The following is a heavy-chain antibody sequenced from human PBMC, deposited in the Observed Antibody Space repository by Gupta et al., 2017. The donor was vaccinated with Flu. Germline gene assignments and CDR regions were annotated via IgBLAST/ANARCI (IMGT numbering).Heavy chain of an antibody. Sequence: EVQLLESGGGPAQPGGSLRLSCAASGFTFSNYAMSWVRQAPGKGLEWVSTISGSGLTTYYADSVKGRFAISRDSSKNTLSLQMNSLRXDXTAAYYXAKGRDGYNSADHWGQGTLVSVSS. V-gene: IGHV3-23*01. CDR3: AKGRDGYNSADH. D-gene: IGHD5-24*01. CDR2: ISGSGLTT. J-gene: IGHJ4*02. CDR1: GFTFSNYA.